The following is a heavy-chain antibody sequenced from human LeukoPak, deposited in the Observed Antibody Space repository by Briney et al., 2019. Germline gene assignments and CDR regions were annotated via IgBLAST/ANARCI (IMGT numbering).Heavy chain of an antibody. CDR2: INPNSGGT. CDR1: GYTFTSYY. CDR3: ARGSRGTTRYYFDY. V-gene: IGHV1-2*02. Sequence: GASVKVSCKASGYTFTSYYMHWVRQAPGQGLEWMGWINPNSGGTNYAQKFQGRVTMTRDTSISTAYMELSRLRSDDTAVYYCARGSRGTTRYYFDYWGQGTLVTVSS. D-gene: IGHD1-26*01. J-gene: IGHJ4*02.